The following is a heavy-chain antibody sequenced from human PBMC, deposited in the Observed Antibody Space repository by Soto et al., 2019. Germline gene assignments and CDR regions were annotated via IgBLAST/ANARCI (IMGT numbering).Heavy chain of an antibody. D-gene: IGHD3-3*01. Sequence: GGSLRLSCAASGFTFSSYAMSWVRQAPGKGLEWVSAISGSGGSTYYADSVKGRFTISRDNSKNTLYLQMNSLRAEDTAVYYCAKGGYYWGKYYDFWSGFYFDYWGQGTLVTVSS. V-gene: IGHV3-23*01. CDR3: AKGGYYWGKYYDFWSGFYFDY. J-gene: IGHJ4*02. CDR1: GFTFSSYA. CDR2: ISGSGGST.